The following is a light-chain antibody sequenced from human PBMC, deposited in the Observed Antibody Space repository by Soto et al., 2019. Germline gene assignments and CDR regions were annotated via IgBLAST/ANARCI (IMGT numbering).Light chain of an antibody. J-gene: IGKJ1*01. CDR2: GAS. CDR3: QQYGSSPET. V-gene: IGKV3-20*01. CDR1: QTVSSNF. Sequence: EMLFTQSPDTLSLSPGERATLSCRASQTVSSNFLAWYQQRPGQAPRLLIYGASSRAAGIPDRFSGSGSGTDFTLTISRLEPEDLAVYYCQQYGSSPETFGQGTKVDIK.